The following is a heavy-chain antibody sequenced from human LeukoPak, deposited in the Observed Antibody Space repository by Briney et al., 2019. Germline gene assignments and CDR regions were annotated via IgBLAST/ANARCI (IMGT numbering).Heavy chain of an antibody. CDR3: ARASAGFDP. D-gene: IGHD3-10*01. J-gene: IGHJ5*02. V-gene: IGHV4-30-4*08. CDR2: IYYSGST. Sequence: SETLSLTCAVYGGSFSGYYWSWIRQPPGKGLEWIGYIYYSGSTYYNPSLKSRVTISVDTSKNQFSLKLSSVTAADTAVYYCARASAGFDPWGQGTLVTVSS. CDR1: GGSFSGYY.